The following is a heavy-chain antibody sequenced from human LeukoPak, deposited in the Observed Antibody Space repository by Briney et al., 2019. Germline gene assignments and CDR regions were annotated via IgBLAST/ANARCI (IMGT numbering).Heavy chain of an antibody. CDR1: GFTFSRHA. Sequence: GGSLRLSCSASGFTFSRHAMHWVRQAPGKGLEYVSAISSNGGSTYYADSVKGRFTISRDNSKNTLYLQMNSLRAEDTAVYYCAHISSSWPDYWGQGTLVTVSS. CDR2: ISSNGGST. D-gene: IGHD6-13*01. CDR3: AHISSSWPDY. V-gene: IGHV3-64*04. J-gene: IGHJ4*02.